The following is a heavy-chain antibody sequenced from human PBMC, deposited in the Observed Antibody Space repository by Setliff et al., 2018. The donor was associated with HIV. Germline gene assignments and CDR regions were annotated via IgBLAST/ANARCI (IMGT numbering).Heavy chain of an antibody. CDR2: IYTSGST. D-gene: IGHD3-3*01. Sequence: SETLSLTCTVSGGSISSHYWSWIRQPPGKGLEWIGHIYTSGSTNYNPSLKSRVTMSVGTSKNQFSLKLSSVTAADTAVYYCARCYYNFWSGYPLDYMDVWGKGTAVTVSS. J-gene: IGHJ6*03. CDR1: GGSISSHY. V-gene: IGHV4-4*08. CDR3: ARCYYNFWSGYPLDYMDV.